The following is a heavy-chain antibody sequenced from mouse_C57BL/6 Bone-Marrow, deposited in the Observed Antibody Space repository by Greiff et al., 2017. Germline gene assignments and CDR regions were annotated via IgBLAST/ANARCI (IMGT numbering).Heavy chain of an antibody. Sequence: EVQLQQSGPELVKPGASVKISCKASGYTFTDYNMDWVKQSHGQSLEWIGDINPTNGGTIYNQKFKGKATLTVDKSSSTAYMELRSLTSEDTAVYCCTSSDYGGYFDVWGTGTTVTVSS. V-gene: IGHV1-18*01. CDR3: TSSDYGGYFDV. D-gene: IGHD2-4*01. CDR2: INPTNGGT. CDR1: GYTFTDYN. J-gene: IGHJ1*03.